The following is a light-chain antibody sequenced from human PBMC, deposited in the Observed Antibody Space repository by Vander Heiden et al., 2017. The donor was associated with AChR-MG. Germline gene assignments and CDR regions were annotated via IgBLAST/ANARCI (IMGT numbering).Light chain of an antibody. V-gene: IGLV2-14*01. CDR3: SSYTISSTLV. CDR1: SGDVSAYNY. Sequence: QSALTQPASVSGSPGQSITISCTGTSGDVSAYNYFSWYQQHPGRAPKLIISGVSMRPSGVSNRFSGSKSGNTASLTISGLQAEDEAHYYCSSYTISSTLVFGGGTKLTVL. CDR2: GVS. J-gene: IGLJ3*02.